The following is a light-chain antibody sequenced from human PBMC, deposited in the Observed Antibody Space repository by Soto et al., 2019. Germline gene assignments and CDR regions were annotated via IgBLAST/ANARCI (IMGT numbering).Light chain of an antibody. Sequence: IVLTHSPATLSLSPGERATLSCRASQTVYNYLAWYQQRPGQAPRLLIYDASERATGIPARFSGSGSGTDFTLTISSLEPEDFALFYCQYHGSSPITFGQGTRLEI. J-gene: IGKJ5*01. CDR3: QYHGSSPIT. V-gene: IGKV3-11*01. CDR2: DAS. CDR1: QTVYNY.